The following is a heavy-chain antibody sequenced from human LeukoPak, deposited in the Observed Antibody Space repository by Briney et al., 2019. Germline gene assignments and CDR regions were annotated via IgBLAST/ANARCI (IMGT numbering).Heavy chain of an antibody. D-gene: IGHD5-12*01. Sequence: ASVKVSCKASGYTFTSYDINWVRQATGQGLEWMGWMNPNSGNTGYAQKFQGRVTMTRNTSISTAYMELSSLRSEDTAVYYCARVATIYDAFDIWGQGTMVTVSS. CDR2: MNPNSGNT. CDR1: GYTFTSYD. V-gene: IGHV1-8*01. CDR3: ARVATIYDAFDI. J-gene: IGHJ3*02.